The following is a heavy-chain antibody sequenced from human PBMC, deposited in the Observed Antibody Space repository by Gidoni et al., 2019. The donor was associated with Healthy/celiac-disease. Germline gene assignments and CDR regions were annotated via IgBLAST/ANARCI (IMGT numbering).Heavy chain of an antibody. CDR2: INPNSGGT. CDR3: ARGLTEGLLGGDYWVWWFDP. D-gene: IGHD4-17*01. Sequence: QVQLVQSGAEVKKPGASVKLSCQASGYTFTGYYMPCVRQAPGQGLEWMVWINPNSGGTNYAQKFQGWVTMTRDTSISTAYMELSRLRSDDTAGYYCARGLTEGLLGGDYWVWWFDPWGQGTLVTVSS. V-gene: IGHV1-2*04. CDR1: GYTFTGYY. J-gene: IGHJ5*02.